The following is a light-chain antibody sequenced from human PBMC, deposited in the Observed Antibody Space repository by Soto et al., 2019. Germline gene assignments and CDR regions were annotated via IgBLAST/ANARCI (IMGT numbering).Light chain of an antibody. CDR2: DVS. J-gene: IGLJ1*01. CDR3: SSYTSSSSYV. CDR1: SSDFGVYNS. V-gene: IGLV2-14*03. Sequence: QSVLTQPASVSGSPGQSITISCTGTSSDFGVYNSVSWYQHYPGKTPKLMIHDVSNRPSGVSNRYSGSKSGNTTSLNNTGFQAEDEADYYCSSYTSSSSYVFGSGTKVTVL.